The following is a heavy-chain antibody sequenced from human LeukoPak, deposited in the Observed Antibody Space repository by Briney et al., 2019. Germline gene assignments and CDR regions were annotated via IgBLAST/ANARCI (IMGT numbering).Heavy chain of an antibody. CDR2: IKRDGSEK. V-gene: IGHV3-7*01. D-gene: IGHD3-10*01. CDR1: GFTFTTYW. CDR3: ARTAYYYGSGSYNSEFDY. Sequence: GGSLRLSCAASGFTFTTYWMNWVRQAPGKGLEWVANIKRDGSEKYYVDSVKGRFTISRDNAKSSLYLQLNSLRAEDTAVYYCARTAYYYGSGSYNSEFDYWGQGTLVSLSS. J-gene: IGHJ4*02.